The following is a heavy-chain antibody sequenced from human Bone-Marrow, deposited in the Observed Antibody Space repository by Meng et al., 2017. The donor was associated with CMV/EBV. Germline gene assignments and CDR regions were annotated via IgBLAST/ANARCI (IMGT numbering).Heavy chain of an antibody. Sequence: GESLKISCAGSRFPLKRFTMNWVRQAPGKGLEWVSSVRSDSDYTTYADSVKGRFTIYRDDAKNSVYLLMNSLRVEDTATYFCARAKLTFGYETLAASYFDYWGQGALVTVSS. CDR1: RFPLKRFT. J-gene: IGHJ4*02. D-gene: IGHD3-16*01. CDR3: ARAKLTFGYETLAASYFDY. V-gene: IGHV3-21*01. CDR2: VRSDSDYT.